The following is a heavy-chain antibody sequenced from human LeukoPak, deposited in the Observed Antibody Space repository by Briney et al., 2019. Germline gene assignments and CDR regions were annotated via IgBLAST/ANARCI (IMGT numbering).Heavy chain of an antibody. V-gene: IGHV4-59*01. D-gene: IGHD3-10*01. CDR2: IYYSGST. CDR1: GASISSYY. Sequence: SETLSLTCTVSGASISSYYWSWIRQPPGKGLEWIGYIYYSGSTNYNPSLKSRVTISVDTSKNQFSLRLSSVTAADTAVYYCARVLVGFGDLYYFDYWGQGTLVTVSS. CDR3: ARVLVGFGDLYYFDY. J-gene: IGHJ4*02.